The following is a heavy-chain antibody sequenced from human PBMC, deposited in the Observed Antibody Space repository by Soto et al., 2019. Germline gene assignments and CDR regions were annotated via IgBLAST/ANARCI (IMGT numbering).Heavy chain of an antibody. CDR3: AKVREDLVLLVALDF. D-gene: IGHD2-8*01. Sequence: GGSLRLSCAASGFTLSDYAIHWVRQAPGKGLEWVAVISDDASDKYYGDSVKGRFTISRDSSKNTLYLQMNNLRPEDTAVYYCAKVREDLVLLVALDFWGQGTLVTVSS. CDR1: GFTLSDYA. CDR2: ISDDASDK. V-gene: IGHV3-30*18. J-gene: IGHJ4*02.